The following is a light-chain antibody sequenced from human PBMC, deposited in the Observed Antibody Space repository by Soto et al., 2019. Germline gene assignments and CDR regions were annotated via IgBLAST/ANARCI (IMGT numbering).Light chain of an antibody. V-gene: IGKV1-39*01. J-gene: IGKJ1*01. CDR1: QSISSY. Sequence: DIQMTQSPSSLSASVVDRVTITCRASQSISSYLNWYQQKPGKAPKLLIYAASSLQSGVPSRFSGSGSGTDFTLTISSLQPEDFATYYCQQSYSTFGQGTKVDI. CDR2: AAS. CDR3: QQSYST.